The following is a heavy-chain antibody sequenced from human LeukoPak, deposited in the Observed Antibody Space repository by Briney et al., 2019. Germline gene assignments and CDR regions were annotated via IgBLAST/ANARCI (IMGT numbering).Heavy chain of an antibody. V-gene: IGHV5-51*01. CDR1: GYNFTRYW. CDR3: ARQMGVASRKNYFDS. Sequence: GESMKISCQASGYNFTRYWIGWVRQMPGKGLEWMGLLYPRDSDTRYSPSFQGQVTFSADNSINTAYLQWSSLRASDTAIYYCARQMGVASRKNYFDSWGQGTLVTVSA. D-gene: IGHD5-12*01. J-gene: IGHJ4*02. CDR2: LYPRDSDT.